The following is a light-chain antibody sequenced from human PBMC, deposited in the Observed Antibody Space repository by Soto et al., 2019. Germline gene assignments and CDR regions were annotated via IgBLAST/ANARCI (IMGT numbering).Light chain of an antibody. CDR2: GAS. CDR3: QQYGSSQIT. Sequence: EIVLTQSPGTLSLSPGERATLSCRASQSVSSSYFAWYQQKPGPAPRLLICGASSRATGIPDRFSGSGSGTDFTLTISRLEPEDFAVYYCQQYGSSQITFGQGTRLEIK. V-gene: IGKV3-20*01. CDR1: QSVSSSY. J-gene: IGKJ5*01.